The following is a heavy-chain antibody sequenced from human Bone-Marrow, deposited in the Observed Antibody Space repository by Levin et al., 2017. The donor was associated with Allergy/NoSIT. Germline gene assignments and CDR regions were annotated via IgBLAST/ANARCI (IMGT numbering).Heavy chain of an antibody. D-gene: IGHD5-18*01. CDR3: AKDEGYSYAYAGY. V-gene: IGHV3-23*01. Sequence: HPGGSLRLSCAASGFNFSPYAMSWVRQAPGKGLEWVSGISGTSGSTYYADSVKGRFTISRDNSKNTLYLQMNSLRAEDTAVYFCAKDEGYSYAYAGYWGQGTMVNVSS. CDR2: ISGTSGST. CDR1: GFNFSPYA. J-gene: IGHJ4*02.